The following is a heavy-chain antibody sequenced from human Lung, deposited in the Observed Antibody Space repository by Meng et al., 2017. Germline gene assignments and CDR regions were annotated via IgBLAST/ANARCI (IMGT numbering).Heavy chain of an antibody. J-gene: IGHJ4*02. D-gene: IGHD4-11*01. CDR3: ARGPTTMAHDFDY. V-gene: IGHV4-34*01. Sequence: LQQWGVGLFKPWETLSLTCVGSGGSFSDYYWSWIRQPPGKGLEWIGEINHSGSTNYNPSLESRATISVDTSQNNLSLKLSSVTAADSAVYYCARGPTTMAHDFDYWGQGTLVTVSS. CDR2: INHSGST. CDR1: GGSFSDYY.